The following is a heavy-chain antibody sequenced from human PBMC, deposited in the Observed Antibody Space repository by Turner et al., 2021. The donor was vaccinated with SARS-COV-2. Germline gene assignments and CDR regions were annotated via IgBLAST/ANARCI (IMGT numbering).Heavy chain of an antibody. CDR1: GSILNNEA. CDR3: AKDPGLGTGLSKDY. Sequence: EVQLLESGGGLVQPGGSLRLSCAASGSILNNEAMSWVRLAPGEGLEWVSSISPSGGTTYYAGSVKGRFTISRDKSKNTVYLEMTSLKLEDTAVYYCAKDPGLGTGLSKDYWGQGTLVIVSS. V-gene: IGHV3-23*01. CDR2: ISPSGGTT. J-gene: IGHJ4*02. D-gene: IGHD3-10*01.